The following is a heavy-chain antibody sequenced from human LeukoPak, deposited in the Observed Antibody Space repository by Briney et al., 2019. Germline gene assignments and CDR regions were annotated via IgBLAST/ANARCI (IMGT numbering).Heavy chain of an antibody. CDR2: MNHNSGNT. D-gene: IGHD3-3*01. V-gene: IGHV1-8*01. CDR3: AIRKRLRFLEWLKTDDRYNWFDP. Sequence: GSVKVSCKASGYTFTSYDINWVRQAPGQGVEWMGWMNHNSGNTGYAQTFQGRVTMTRNTSISTAYMELSSLRSEDTAVYYCAIRKRLRFLEWLKTDDRYNWFDPWGQGTLVTVSS. J-gene: IGHJ5*02. CDR1: GYTFTSYD.